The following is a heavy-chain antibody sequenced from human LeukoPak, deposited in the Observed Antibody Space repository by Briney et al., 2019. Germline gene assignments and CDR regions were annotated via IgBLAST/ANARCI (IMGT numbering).Heavy chain of an antibody. Sequence: ASVKVSCKASGYTFTSYGISWVRQAPGQGLEWMGWISAYNGNTNYAQKLQGRVTMTTDTSTSTAYMELRSLRSDDTAVYYCARDAGITGTPYNWFDPGGQGTLVTVSS. J-gene: IGHJ5*02. V-gene: IGHV1-18*01. CDR2: ISAYNGNT. CDR3: ARDAGITGTPYNWFDP. D-gene: IGHD1-20*01. CDR1: GYTFTSYG.